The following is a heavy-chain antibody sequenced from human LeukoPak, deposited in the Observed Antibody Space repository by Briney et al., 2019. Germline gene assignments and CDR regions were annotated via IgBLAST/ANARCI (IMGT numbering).Heavy chain of an antibody. CDR3: ARVALRYSSSWPYYFDY. V-gene: IGHV4-59*01. D-gene: IGHD6-13*01. CDR1: GGSISSYY. CDR2: IYYSGST. Sequence: PSETLSLTCTVSGGSISSYYWSWIRQPPGKGLEWIGYIYYSGSTNYNPSLKSRVTISVDTSKNQFSLKLSSVTAADTAVYYCARVALRYSSSWPYYFDYWGQGTLVTVSS. J-gene: IGHJ4*02.